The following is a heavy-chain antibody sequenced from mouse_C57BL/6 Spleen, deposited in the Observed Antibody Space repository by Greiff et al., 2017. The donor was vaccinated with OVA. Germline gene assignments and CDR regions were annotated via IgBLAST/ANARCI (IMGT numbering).Heavy chain of an antibody. CDR3: ATYDYDGEGYAMDY. Sequence: QVQLQQSGPGLVQPSQSLSITCTVSGFSLTSYGVHWVRQSPGKGLAWLGVIWRGGSTDYNAAFMSRLSITKDNSKSQVFFKMNSLQADDTAIYYCATYDYDGEGYAMDYWGQGTSVTVSS. V-gene: IGHV2-5*01. CDR2: IWRGGST. D-gene: IGHD2-4*01. CDR1: GFSLTSYG. J-gene: IGHJ4*01.